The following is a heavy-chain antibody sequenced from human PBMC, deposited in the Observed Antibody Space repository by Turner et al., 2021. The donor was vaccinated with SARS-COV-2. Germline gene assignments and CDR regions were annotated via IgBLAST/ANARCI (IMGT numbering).Heavy chain of an antibody. D-gene: IGHD6-19*01. J-gene: IGHJ6*02. Sequence: QVQLVQSGAEVKKPGASVKVSCKLSGYTLPELSMYWVRQAPGKGLEWMGGFDPEDGETIYAQKFQGRVTMTEDTSTDTAYMELSSLRSEDTAVYYCATGVAVAGTPSDYYYYYGMDVWGQGTTVTVSS. V-gene: IGHV1-24*01. CDR3: ATGVAVAGTPSDYYYYYGMDV. CDR2: FDPEDGET. CDR1: GYTLPELS.